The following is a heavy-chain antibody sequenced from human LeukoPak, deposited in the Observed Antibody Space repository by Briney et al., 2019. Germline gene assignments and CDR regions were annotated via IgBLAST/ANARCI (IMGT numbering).Heavy chain of an antibody. D-gene: IGHD5-12*01. J-gene: IGHJ4*02. CDR3: ARDQWDPYSGYAADY. Sequence: AGGSLRLSCAASGFTVSSNYMSWVRQAPGKGLEWVSVIYSGGSTYYADSVKGRSTISRDNSKNTLYLQMDSLRAEDTAVYYCARDQWDPYSGYAADYWGQGTLVTVSS. V-gene: IGHV3-53*01. CDR2: IYSGGST. CDR1: GFTVSSNY.